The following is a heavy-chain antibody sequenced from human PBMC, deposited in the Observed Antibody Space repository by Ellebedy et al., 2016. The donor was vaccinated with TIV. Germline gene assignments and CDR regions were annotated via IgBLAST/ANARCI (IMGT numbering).Heavy chain of an antibody. Sequence: GESLKISXAASGFTFSSYWMHWVRQAPGKGLVWVSRINSDGSSTSYADSVKGRFTISRDNAKNTLYLQMNSLRAEDTAVYYCASLFVTPNDAFDIWGQGTMVTVSS. D-gene: IGHD2-21*01. V-gene: IGHV3-74*01. CDR2: INSDGSST. CDR1: GFTFSSYW. J-gene: IGHJ3*02. CDR3: ASLFVTPNDAFDI.